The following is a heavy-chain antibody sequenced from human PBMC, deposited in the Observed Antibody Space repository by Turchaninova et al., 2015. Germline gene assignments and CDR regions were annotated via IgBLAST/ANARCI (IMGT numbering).Heavy chain of an antibody. Sequence: QVQLQESGPGLVKPSETLSLTCTVSGGSISSYYWSWIRQPPGKGLEWIGYIYYSGSTNYNPSLKSRVTISGDTSKNQFSLKLRSVTAADTAVYYCARDGDCSSTSCSPFDYWGQGTLVTVSS. D-gene: IGHD2-2*01. CDR1: GGSISSYY. CDR3: ARDGDCSSTSCSPFDY. V-gene: IGHV4-59*01. J-gene: IGHJ4*02. CDR2: IYYSGST.